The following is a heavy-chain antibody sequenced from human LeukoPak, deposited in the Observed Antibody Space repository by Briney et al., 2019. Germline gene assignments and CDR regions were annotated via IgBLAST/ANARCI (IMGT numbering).Heavy chain of an antibody. Sequence: GGSLRLSCAASGFTFSSYWMSWVRQAPGKGLEWVANIKQDGSEKYYVDSVKGRFTISRDNAKNSLYLQMNSLRAEDTAVYYCARDHTAMVRGYYYYYGMDVWGQGTTVTVSS. J-gene: IGHJ6*02. CDR3: ARDHTAMVRGYYYYYGMDV. CDR2: IKQDGSEK. D-gene: IGHD5-18*01. V-gene: IGHV3-7*01. CDR1: GFTFSSYW.